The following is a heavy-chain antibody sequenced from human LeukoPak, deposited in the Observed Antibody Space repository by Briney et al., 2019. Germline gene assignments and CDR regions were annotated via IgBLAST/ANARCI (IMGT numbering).Heavy chain of an antibody. D-gene: IGHD3-10*01. V-gene: IGHV4-34*01. CDR3: ARGNGSGSYYILPFDY. J-gene: IGHJ4*02. CDR1: GFTFSSYA. Sequence: PGGSLRLSCAASGFTFSSYAMSWIRQPPGKGLEWIGEINHSGSTNYNPSLKSRVTISVDTSKNQFSLKLSSVTAADTAVYYCARGNGSGSYYILPFDYWGQGTLVTVSS. CDR2: INHSGST.